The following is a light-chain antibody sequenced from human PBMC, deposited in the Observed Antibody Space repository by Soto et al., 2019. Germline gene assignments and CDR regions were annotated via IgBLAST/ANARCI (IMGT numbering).Light chain of an antibody. Sequence: EIPVTQSPATLSVSPGERAALSCRASQSVRSNLAWYQQKPGQAPRLVIYGASTRASGVPARFSGSGSGTDFTLTISRLEPEDFAMYYCQQYGGSPWTFGQGTKVDIK. CDR2: GAS. V-gene: IGKV3-20*01. J-gene: IGKJ1*01. CDR3: QQYGGSPWT. CDR1: QSVRSN.